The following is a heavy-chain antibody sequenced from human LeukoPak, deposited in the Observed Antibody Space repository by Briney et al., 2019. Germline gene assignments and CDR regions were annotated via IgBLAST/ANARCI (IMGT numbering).Heavy chain of an antibody. J-gene: IGHJ4*02. CDR3: ATDIAALANSNFDY. D-gene: IGHD6-6*01. CDR2: ISSSSSYI. Sequence: GGSLRLSCAASGFTFSSYSMNWVRQAPGKGLEWVSSISSSSSYIYYADSVKGRFTISRDNAKNSLYLQMNSLRAEDTAVSYCATDIAALANSNFDYWGQATLVTVSS. V-gene: IGHV3-21*01. CDR1: GFTFSSYS.